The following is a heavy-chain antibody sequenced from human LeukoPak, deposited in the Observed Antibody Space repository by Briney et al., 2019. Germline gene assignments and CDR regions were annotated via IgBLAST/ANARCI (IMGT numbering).Heavy chain of an antibody. J-gene: IGHJ4*02. D-gene: IGHD3-16*02. CDR1: GGTFSSYA. Sequence: SVKVSFKASGGTFSSYAISWVRQAPGQGLEWMGRIIPILGIANYAQKFQGRVTITADKSTSTAYMELSSLRSEDTAVYYCARTYYDYVWGSYRYTSLPDYWGQGTLVTVSS. V-gene: IGHV1-69*04. CDR2: IIPILGIA. CDR3: ARTYYDYVWGSYRYTSLPDY.